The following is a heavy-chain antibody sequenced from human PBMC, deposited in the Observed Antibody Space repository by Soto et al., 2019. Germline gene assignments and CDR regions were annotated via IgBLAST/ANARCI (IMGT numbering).Heavy chain of an antibody. V-gene: IGHV3-48*01. J-gene: IGHJ6*03. CDR1: GFTFSSYS. CDR2: ISSSSSTI. Sequence: GGSLRLSCAASGFTFSSYSMNWVRQAPGKGLEWVSYISSSSSTIYYADSVKGRFTISRDNAKNSLYLQMNSLRAEDTAVYYCARDTNRGDSYGYIYYYYYYMDVWGKGTTVTVSS. CDR3: ARDTNRGDSYGYIYYYYYYMDV. D-gene: IGHD5-18*01.